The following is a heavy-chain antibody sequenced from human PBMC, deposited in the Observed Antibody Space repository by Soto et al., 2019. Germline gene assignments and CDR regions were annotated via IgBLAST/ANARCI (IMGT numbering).Heavy chain of an antibody. CDR3: AREGPRGGPGAFDI. D-gene: IGHD3-10*01. CDR2: ISSSSSYI. J-gene: IGHJ3*02. V-gene: IGHV3-21*01. Sequence: GGSLRLSCAASGFTFSSYSMNWVRQAPGKGLEWVSSISSSSSYIYYADSVKGRFTISRDNAKNSLYLQMNSLRAEDTAVYYCAREGPRGGPGAFDIWGQGTMVTVSS. CDR1: GFTFSSYS.